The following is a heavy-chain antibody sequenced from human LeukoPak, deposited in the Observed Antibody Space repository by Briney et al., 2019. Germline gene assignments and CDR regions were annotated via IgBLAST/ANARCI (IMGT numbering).Heavy chain of an antibody. CDR3: ARDVDSSGYYFDY. CDR1: GGSISSSSYY. CDR2: IYTSGST. J-gene: IGHJ4*02. D-gene: IGHD3-22*01. Sequence: SETLSLTCTVSGGSISSSSYYWSWIRQPAGKGLEWIGRIYTSGSTNYNPSLKSRVTISVDTSKNQFSLKLSSVTAADTAVYYCARDVDSSGYYFDYWGQGTLVTVSS. V-gene: IGHV4-61*02.